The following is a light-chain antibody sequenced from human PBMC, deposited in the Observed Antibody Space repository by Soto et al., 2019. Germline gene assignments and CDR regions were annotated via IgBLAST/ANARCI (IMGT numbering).Light chain of an antibody. CDR3: QHYNSYSEA. J-gene: IGKJ1*01. CDR2: KAS. CDR1: QTISSW. Sequence: DIQMTQSPSTLSGSVGDRVTITCRASQTISSWLAWYQQKPGKAPKLLIYKASTLKSGVPSRFSGSGSGTEFTLTISSLQPDDFATYYCQHYNSYSEAFXQGTKRDIK. V-gene: IGKV1-5*03.